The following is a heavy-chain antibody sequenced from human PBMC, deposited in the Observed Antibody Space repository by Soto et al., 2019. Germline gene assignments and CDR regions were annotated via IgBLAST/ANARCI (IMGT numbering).Heavy chain of an antibody. J-gene: IGHJ5*02. CDR2: ISPILGIA. D-gene: IGHD6-13*01. CDR3: ASDWAACTFWFDP. Sequence: QVQLVQSGAEVKKPGSSVKVSCKASGGTFSSYTISWVRQAPGQGLEWMGRISPILGIANYAQKFQGRVTITAAKSTSTSYMELSSLRSEDTAVYYCASDWAACTFWFDPWGQGTLVTVSS. CDR1: GGTFSSYT. V-gene: IGHV1-69*02.